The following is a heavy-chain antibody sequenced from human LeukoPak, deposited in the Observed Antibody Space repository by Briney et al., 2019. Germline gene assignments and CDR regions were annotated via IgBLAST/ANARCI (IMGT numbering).Heavy chain of an antibody. Sequence: KSSETLSLTCAVYGGSFSGYYWSWIRQPPGKGLEWIGEINHSGSTNYNPSLKSRVTISVDTSKNQFSLKLSSVTAADTAVYYCARGAVAEDSYFDYWGQGTPVTVSS. CDR1: GGSFSGYY. CDR3: ARGAVAEDSYFDY. J-gene: IGHJ4*02. D-gene: IGHD6-19*01. CDR2: INHSGST. V-gene: IGHV4-34*01.